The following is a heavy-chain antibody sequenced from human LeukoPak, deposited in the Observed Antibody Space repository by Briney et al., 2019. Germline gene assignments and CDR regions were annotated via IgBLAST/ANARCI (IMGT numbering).Heavy chain of an antibody. CDR2: IRYDGSNK. Sequence: PGGSLRPSCAASGFTFSSYGMHWVRQAPGKGLEWVAFIRYDGSNKYYADSVKGRFTISRDNSKNTLYLQMNSLRAEDTAVYYCAKDIVVVPAADDIWGQGTMVTVSS. CDR1: GFTFSSYG. J-gene: IGHJ3*02. D-gene: IGHD2-2*01. V-gene: IGHV3-30*02. CDR3: AKDIVVVPAADDI.